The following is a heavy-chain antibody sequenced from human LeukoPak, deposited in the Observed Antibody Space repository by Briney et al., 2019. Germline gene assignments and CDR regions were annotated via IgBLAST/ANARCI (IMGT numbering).Heavy chain of an antibody. CDR1: GGSISSSNW. CDR2: INHSGST. D-gene: IGHD4-23*01. CDR3: ARASGVNPQYFQH. J-gene: IGHJ1*01. V-gene: IGHV4-4*02. Sequence: SETLSLTCAVSGGSISSSNWWSWVRQPPGKGLEWIGEINHSGSTNCNASLKSRVTILVDTSKNQFSLKLSSVTAAATAVYYCARASGVNPQYFQHWGQAPWSPSPQ.